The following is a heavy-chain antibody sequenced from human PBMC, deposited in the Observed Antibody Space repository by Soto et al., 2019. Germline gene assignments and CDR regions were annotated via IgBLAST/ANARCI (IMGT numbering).Heavy chain of an antibody. J-gene: IGHJ6*03. Sequence: EVQLVESGGGLVQPGGSLRLSCAASGFTVSSNYMSWVRQAPGKGLEWVSVIYSGGSTYYADSVKGRFTISRDNSKNTLYLQTNSLRAEDTAVYYCARGRRARGYYYMDVWGKGTTVTVSS. D-gene: IGHD3-10*01. CDR2: IYSGGST. CDR1: GFTVSSNY. V-gene: IGHV3-66*01. CDR3: ARGRRARGYYYMDV.